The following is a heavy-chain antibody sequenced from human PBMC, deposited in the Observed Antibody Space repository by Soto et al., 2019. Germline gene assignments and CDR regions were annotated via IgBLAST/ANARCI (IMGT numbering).Heavy chain of an antibody. J-gene: IGHJ6*02. V-gene: IGHV3-33*01. CDR3: ARDRASGYYYYGMDV. Sequence: QVQLVESGGGVVQPGRSLRLSCAASGFTFSSYGMHWVRQAPGKGLEWVAVIWYDGSNKYYADSVKGRFTISSDNSKNTLYLQMNSLRAEDTAVYYCARDRASGYYYYGMDVWGQGTTVTVSS. CDR2: IWYDGSNK. CDR1: GFTFSSYG.